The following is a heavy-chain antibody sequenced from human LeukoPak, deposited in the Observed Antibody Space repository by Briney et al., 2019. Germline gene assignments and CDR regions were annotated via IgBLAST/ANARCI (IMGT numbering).Heavy chain of an antibody. J-gene: IGHJ6*03. CDR1: GFTFDDYA. CDR2: ISWNSGSI. CDR3: AKDIAAAHYYYMDV. Sequence: GRSLRLSCAASGFTFDDYAMHWVRQAPGKGLEWVSGISWNSGSIGYADSVKGRFTISRDNAKNSLYLQMSSLRAEDTALYYCAKDIAAAHYYYMDVWGKGTTVTASS. D-gene: IGHD6-13*01. V-gene: IGHV3-9*01.